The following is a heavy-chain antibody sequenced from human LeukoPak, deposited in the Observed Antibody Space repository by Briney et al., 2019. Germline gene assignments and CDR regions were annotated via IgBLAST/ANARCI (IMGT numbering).Heavy chain of an antibody. D-gene: IGHD5-12*01. CDR2: IYYSGTT. V-gene: IGHV4-59*01. CDR1: GGSISSYY. Sequence: SETLSLTCTVSGGSISSYYWSWIRQPPGKGLEWIGYIYYSGTTNYNPSLKSRVTISVDTSKNQFSLKLSSVTAADTAVYYCARVQRGYSGYAVDYWGQGTLVTVSS. CDR3: ARVQRGYSGYAVDY. J-gene: IGHJ4*02.